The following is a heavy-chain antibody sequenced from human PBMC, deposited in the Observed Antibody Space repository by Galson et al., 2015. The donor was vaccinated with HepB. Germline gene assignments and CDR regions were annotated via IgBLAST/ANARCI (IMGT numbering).Heavy chain of an antibody. J-gene: IGHJ4*02. D-gene: IGHD6-13*01. V-gene: IGHV1-3*04. CDR1: GYTFTSYA. CDR3: ARSGIAAAGTDY. CDR2: INTGDGKT. Sequence: SVKVSCKASGYTFTSYAMHWVRQAPGQRLEWMGWINTGDGKTEYPQKFQGRVTISRDTSASTAYMELSSLTSEDTAVYYCARSGIAAAGTDYWGQGTLVTVSS.